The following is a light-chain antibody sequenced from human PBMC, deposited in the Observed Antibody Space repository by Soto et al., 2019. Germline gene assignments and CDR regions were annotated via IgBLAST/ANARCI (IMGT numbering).Light chain of an antibody. CDR1: SSDVGAYNY. CDR2: DVT. J-gene: IGLJ1*01. CDR3: SSYAGSTPPNV. Sequence: QSALTQPASVSGSPGQWITISCTGTSSDVGAYNYVSWYQQHAGTAPKLLIFDVTNRPSGVSSRVSGSKSGNTASLTISGLQAEDEADYFCSSYAGSTPPNVFGTGTKVTVL. V-gene: IGLV2-14*03.